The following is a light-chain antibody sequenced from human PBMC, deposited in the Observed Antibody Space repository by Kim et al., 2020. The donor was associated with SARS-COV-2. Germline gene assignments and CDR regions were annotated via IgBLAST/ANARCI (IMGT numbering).Light chain of an antibody. J-gene: IGKJ2*03. CDR1: QSVSSDF. CDR2: GAS. Sequence: EIVLTQSPGTLSLSPGERATLSCRASQSVSSDFLAWYQQKPGHAPRLLIYGASSRATGIPDRFSGSGSGTDFTLTIRRLEPEDFAVYYCQQYGISPPYSFGQGTKLEI. CDR3: QQYGISPPYS. V-gene: IGKV3-20*01.